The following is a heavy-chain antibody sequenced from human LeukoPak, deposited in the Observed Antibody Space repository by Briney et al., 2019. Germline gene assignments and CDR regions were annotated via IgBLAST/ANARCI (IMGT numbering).Heavy chain of an antibody. Sequence: PSETLSLTCTVSGGSISSYYWSWIRRPPGKGLEWIGYIYYSGSTNYNPSLKSRVTISVDTSKNQFSLKLSSVTAADTAVYYCARGAVVPAAILYFDYWGQGTLVTVSS. CDR2: IYYSGST. CDR3: ARGAVVPAAILYFDY. D-gene: IGHD2-2*01. V-gene: IGHV4-59*01. CDR1: GGSISSYY. J-gene: IGHJ4*02.